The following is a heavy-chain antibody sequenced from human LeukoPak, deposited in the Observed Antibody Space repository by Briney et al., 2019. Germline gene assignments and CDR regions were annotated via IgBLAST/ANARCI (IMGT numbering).Heavy chain of an antibody. CDR1: GGSISSYY. CDR3: AREIGGSCYFDY. D-gene: IGHD2-15*01. CDR2: IYMSGST. V-gene: IGHV4-4*07. J-gene: IGHJ4*02. Sequence: SETLSLTCTVSGGSISSYYWSWIRQPAGKGLEWIGRIYMSGSTNYNSSLKSRVNMSVDTSKNQFSLNLSSVTAADTAVYYCAREIGGSCYFDYWGQGTLVTVSS.